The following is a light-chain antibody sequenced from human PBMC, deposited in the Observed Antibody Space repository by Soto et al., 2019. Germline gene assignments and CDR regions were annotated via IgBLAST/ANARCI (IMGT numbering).Light chain of an antibody. CDR1: QSISSN. CDR3: QQYKNWLGT. J-gene: IGKJ1*01. CDR2: AAS. V-gene: IGKV3-15*01. Sequence: ERATLACIASQSISSNLAWYEQKPGQARRVHIYAASTMATGIPVRFSGSGSGTEFTLTISSLQSEHFAVYFCQQYKNWLGTSGQGRNADIK.